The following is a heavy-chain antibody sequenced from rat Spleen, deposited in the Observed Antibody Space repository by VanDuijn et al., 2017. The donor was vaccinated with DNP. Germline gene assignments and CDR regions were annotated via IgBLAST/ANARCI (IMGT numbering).Heavy chain of an antibody. CDR3: KLGGAY. J-gene: IGHJ2*01. D-gene: IGHD5-1*01. V-gene: IGHV5S13*01. CDR1: GLTFSNYA. CDR2: ITNSGSDT. Sequence: EVQLVESGGGLVQPGRSLKLSCAASGLTFSNYAMAWVRQAPTKGLESVASITNSGSDTKYRDSVQGRFTISRDNAKNTLYLQMDSLRSEDTATYYCKLGGAYWGQGVMVTVSS.